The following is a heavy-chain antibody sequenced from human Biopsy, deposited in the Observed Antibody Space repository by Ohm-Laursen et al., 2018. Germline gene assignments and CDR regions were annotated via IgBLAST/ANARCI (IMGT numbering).Heavy chain of an antibody. CDR2: ITWNSGTI. J-gene: IGHJ2*01. CDR3: AKARVAIRYFDI. CDR1: GFTFNSYW. D-gene: IGHD2-15*01. V-gene: IGHV3-9*01. Sequence: LSLTCAASGFTFNSYWMHWVRQAPGKGLEWVSSITWNSGTIDYADSVKGRFTISRDNAKNSLYLQMNSLRAGDTALYYCAKARVAIRYFDIWGRGTLVTVSS.